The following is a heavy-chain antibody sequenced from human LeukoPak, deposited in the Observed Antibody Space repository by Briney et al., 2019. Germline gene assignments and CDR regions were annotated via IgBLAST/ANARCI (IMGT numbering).Heavy chain of an antibody. D-gene: IGHD6-19*01. Sequence: WETLSLVSTVSGGSMSGKNVGWIRQRLGKGMEWIGYIYYSGNTNYNPSLKSRVTISVDTSKNQFSLKLSSVTATDTAVYYCARQPGSSGWFYYFDYWGQGTLVTVSS. V-gene: IGHV4-59*08. CDR2: IYYSGNT. CDR1: GGSMSGKN. J-gene: IGHJ4*02. CDR3: ARQPGSSGWFYYFDY.